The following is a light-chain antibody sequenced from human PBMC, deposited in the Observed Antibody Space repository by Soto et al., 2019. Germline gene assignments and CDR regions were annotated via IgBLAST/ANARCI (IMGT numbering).Light chain of an antibody. Sequence: QSALTQPASVSGSPGQSITISCTGTSSDVGSHNLVSWYQQHPGQAPKLMIYGVSKRPLGVSARFSASKSGNTASLTISGLQAEVEADYYCCSYGGSRAVFGGGTQLTVL. CDR1: SSDVGSHNL. CDR3: CSYGGSRAV. J-gene: IGLJ7*01. CDR2: GVS. V-gene: IGLV2-23*02.